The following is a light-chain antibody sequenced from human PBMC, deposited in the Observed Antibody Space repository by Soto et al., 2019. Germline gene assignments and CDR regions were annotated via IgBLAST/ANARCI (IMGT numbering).Light chain of an antibody. J-gene: IGKJ4*01. CDR2: WAS. CDR1: QSVLYSSNNKNY. CDR3: KQYYSTPPLP. Sequence: DIVMTQSPDSLAVSLGERATINCKSSQSVLYSSNNKNYLAWYQQKPGQPPKLLIYWASTRESGVPDRFSGSGSGTDFPLTISRLQAEDVAVYYCKQYYSTPPLPFGGATKVEIK. V-gene: IGKV4-1*01.